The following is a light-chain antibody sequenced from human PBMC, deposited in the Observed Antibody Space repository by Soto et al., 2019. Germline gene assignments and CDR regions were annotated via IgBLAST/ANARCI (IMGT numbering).Light chain of an antibody. V-gene: IGLV4-69*01. CDR1: SGHSNYA. J-gene: IGLJ3*02. CDR3: QTWGTVTPWV. Sequence: QLVLTQSPSASASLGASVKLTCTLSSGHSNYAIAWHQQQPEKGPRYLMKLNSDGSHSKGDGIPDRFSGSSSGAERYLTISSLRSEDEADYYCQTWGTVTPWVFGGGTKVTVL. CDR2: LNSDGSH.